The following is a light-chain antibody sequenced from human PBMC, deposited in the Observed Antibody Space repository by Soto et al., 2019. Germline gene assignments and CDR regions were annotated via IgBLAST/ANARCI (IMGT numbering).Light chain of an antibody. CDR1: QSISSW. CDR3: LQNYNYPRT. Sequence: DIQMTQSPSTLSGSVGDRVTITCRASQSISSWLAWYQQKPGKAPKLLIYDASSLQSGVPSRFSGGESGTDFTLTISSLQPEDFATYYCLQNYNYPRTFGQGTKVDIK. J-gene: IGKJ1*01. V-gene: IGKV1-5*01. CDR2: DAS.